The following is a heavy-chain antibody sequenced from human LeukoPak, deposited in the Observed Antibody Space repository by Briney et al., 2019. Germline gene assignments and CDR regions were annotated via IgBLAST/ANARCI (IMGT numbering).Heavy chain of an antibody. V-gene: IGHV3-48*04. CDR3: ARDNGGRYDY. D-gene: IGHD4-23*01. CDR2: ISSSGTTI. J-gene: IGHJ4*02. CDR1: GFSFSTYW. Sequence: RGSLRLSCAASGFSFSTYWMHWVRQAPGKGLEWVSYISSSGTTIYYADSVKGRFTISRDNAKNSLYLQMNSLRAEDTAVYYCARDNGGRYDYWGQGTLVTVSS.